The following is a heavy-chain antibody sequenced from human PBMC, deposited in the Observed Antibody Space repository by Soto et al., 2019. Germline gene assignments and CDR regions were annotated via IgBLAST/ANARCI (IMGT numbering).Heavy chain of an antibody. D-gene: IGHD5-18*01. Sequence: GASVKVSCKASGYTFTSYGISWVRQAPGQGLEWMGWISAYNGNTNYAQKLQGRVTMTTDTSTSTAYMELRSLRSDDTAVYYCARVPDPYSYGYFADYWGQGTLVTVSS. J-gene: IGHJ4*02. CDR3: ARVPDPYSYGYFADY. CDR2: ISAYNGNT. V-gene: IGHV1-18*01. CDR1: GYTFTSYG.